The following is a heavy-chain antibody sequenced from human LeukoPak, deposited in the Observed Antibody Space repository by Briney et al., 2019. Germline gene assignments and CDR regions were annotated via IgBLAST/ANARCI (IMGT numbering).Heavy chain of an antibody. J-gene: IGHJ4*02. CDR3: ATERPQREYGSGSPYFVY. V-gene: IGHV1-24*01. CDR2: FDPEDGET. Sequence: ASVKVSCKVSGYTLTELSMHWVRQAPGKGLEWMGGFDPEDGETIYAQKFQVRVTMTEDTSTDTAYMELSSLRSEDTAVYYCATERPQREYGSGSPYFVYWGQGTVVTVSS. CDR1: GYTLTELS. D-gene: IGHD3-10*01.